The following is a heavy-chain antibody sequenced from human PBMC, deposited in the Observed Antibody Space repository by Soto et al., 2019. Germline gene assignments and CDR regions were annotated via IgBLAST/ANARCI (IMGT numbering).Heavy chain of an antibody. V-gene: IGHV1-18*01. Sequence: QVQLVQSGAEVKKPGASVKVSCKVSGHSFTSYGISWGRQAPGQGLEWMGWISAYNGNTTYAQNLQGRGTMTTDTSTYTAYIELRSLRSDDTAVYYCAIHYSRSSRWYDPWGQGTLVTVSS. CDR2: ISAYNGNT. CDR1: GHSFTSYG. J-gene: IGHJ5*02. D-gene: IGHD6-6*01. CDR3: AIHYSRSSRWYDP.